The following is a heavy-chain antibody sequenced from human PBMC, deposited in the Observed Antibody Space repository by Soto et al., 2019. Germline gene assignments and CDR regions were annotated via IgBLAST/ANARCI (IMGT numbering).Heavy chain of an antibody. V-gene: IGHV4-59*01. CDR2: IYSSGST. J-gene: IGHJ5*02. D-gene: IGHD6-6*01. Sequence: PSETLSLTCTVSGGSISNYYWNWIRQPPGKGLEWIGYIYSSGSTNYNPSLKSRVTISVDTSKNQFSLNLTSVTAADTAVYYCARVSRGSSAGFDPWGQGTLVNVSS. CDR1: GGSISNYY. CDR3: ARVSRGSSAGFDP.